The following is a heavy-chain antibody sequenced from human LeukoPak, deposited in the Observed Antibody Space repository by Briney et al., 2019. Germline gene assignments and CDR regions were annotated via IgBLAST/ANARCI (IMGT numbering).Heavy chain of an antibody. V-gene: IGHV1-18*01. Sequence: ASVKVSCKTSGYIFTSYGISWMRQAPGQGLEWMGWISTYNGDRNYAQKFQGRVTMTTETSTSTAYVELRSLRSDDTAVYYCSRAADVVLVPPSDDWGQGTLVTVSS. CDR3: SRAADVVLVPPSDD. CDR2: ISTYNGDR. J-gene: IGHJ4*02. CDR1: GYIFTSYG. D-gene: IGHD2-8*02.